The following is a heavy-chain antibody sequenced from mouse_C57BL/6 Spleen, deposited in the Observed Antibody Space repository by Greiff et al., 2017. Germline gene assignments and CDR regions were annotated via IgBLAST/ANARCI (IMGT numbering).Heavy chain of an antibody. CDR2: IYPGSGST. CDR1: GYTFTSYW. CDR3: AREWITTVVAGGAMDY. J-gene: IGHJ4*01. D-gene: IGHD1-1*01. V-gene: IGHV1-55*01. Sequence: QVQLQQPGAELVKPGASVKMSCKASGYTFTSYWITWVKQRPGQGLEWIGDIYPGSGSTNYNEKFKSKATLTVDTSSSTAYMQLSSLTSEDSAVYYCAREWITTVVAGGAMDYWGQGTSVTVSS.